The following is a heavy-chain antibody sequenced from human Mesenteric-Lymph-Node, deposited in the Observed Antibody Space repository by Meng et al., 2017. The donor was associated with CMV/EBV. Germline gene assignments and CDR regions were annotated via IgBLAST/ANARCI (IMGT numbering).Heavy chain of an antibody. D-gene: IGHD3-3*01. Sequence: ASVTVSCQASGYTFTGYYMHWVRQAPGQGLEWMGWINPNSGGTNYAQKVQGRVTMTRDTSISTAYMELSRLRSDDTAVYYCARMALGAGLRFYYGMDVWGQGTTVTVSS. CDR1: GYTFTGYY. CDR3: ARMALGAGLRFYYGMDV. V-gene: IGHV1-2*02. J-gene: IGHJ6*02. CDR2: INPNSGGT.